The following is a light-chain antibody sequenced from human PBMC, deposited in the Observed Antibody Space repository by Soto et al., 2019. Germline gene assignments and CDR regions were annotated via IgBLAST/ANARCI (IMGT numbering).Light chain of an antibody. CDR2: GAS. V-gene: IGKV3-15*01. Sequence: EIVLTQSPATLSVSPGERATLSCRASQSVSNRLAWYQQKPGQAPRLLIYGASTRATDIPARFSGSGSGTELTLSISSLQSEDFAVYYCQQYNDWLWTFGQGTKVAIK. CDR3: QQYNDWLWT. J-gene: IGKJ1*01. CDR1: QSVSNR.